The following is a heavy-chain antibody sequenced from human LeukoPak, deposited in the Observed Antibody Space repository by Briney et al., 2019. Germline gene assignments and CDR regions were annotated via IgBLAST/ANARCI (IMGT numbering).Heavy chain of an antibody. D-gene: IGHD3-16*02. J-gene: IGHJ6*03. Sequence: GGSLRLSCAASGFTFSSYAMHWVRQAPGKGLEWVAVIPYDGSNKYYADSVKGRFTISRDNSKNTLYLQMNSLRAEDTAVYYCAKDSLPYYYYYYMDVWGKGTTVTVSS. V-gene: IGHV3-30*04. CDR2: IPYDGSNK. CDR3: AKDSLPYYYYYYMDV. CDR1: GFTFSSYA.